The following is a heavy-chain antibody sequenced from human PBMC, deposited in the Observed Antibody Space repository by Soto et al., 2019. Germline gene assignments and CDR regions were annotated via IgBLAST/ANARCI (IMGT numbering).Heavy chain of an antibody. V-gene: IGHV3-7*03. CDR3: ARYYRGSGRYFFDY. J-gene: IGHJ4*02. CDR1: GFTFISSF. D-gene: IGHD6-19*01. Sequence: GGSPRLSCVASGFTFISSFVGWIRQAPGKGLEWVANINQDGGVTYYVDSVEGRFTISRDNTKDSLYLQMNSLRGEDTAIYYCARYYRGSGRYFFDYWGQGTPVTVYS. CDR2: INQDGGVT.